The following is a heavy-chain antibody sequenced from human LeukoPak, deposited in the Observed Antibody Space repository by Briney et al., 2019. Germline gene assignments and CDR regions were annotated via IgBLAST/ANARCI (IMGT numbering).Heavy chain of an antibody. V-gene: IGHV1-18*01. D-gene: IGHD5-24*01. CDR1: GYTFTSYG. Sequence: GASVKVSCKASGYTFTSYGINWVRQAPGQGLEWMGWISAYNGNTNYAQKLQGRVTMTTDTSTTTAYMELRSLRSDDTAVYYCARGLYVPWLQVLDHYCFDYWGQGTLVTVSS. CDR3: ARGLYVPWLQVLDHYCFDY. J-gene: IGHJ4*02. CDR2: ISAYNGNT.